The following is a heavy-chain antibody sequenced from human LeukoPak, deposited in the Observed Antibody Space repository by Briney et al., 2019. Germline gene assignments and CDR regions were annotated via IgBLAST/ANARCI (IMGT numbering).Heavy chain of an antibody. CDR3: ARLRDYYYNYMDV. CDR2: IYYSGST. J-gene: IGHJ6*03. V-gene: IGHV4-39*01. CDR1: GDSISSRSYY. Sequence: SETLSLTCSVSGDSISSRSYYWGWIRQPPGTGLEWIGSIYYSGSTYYNPSLKSRVTISVDTSKIQISLKLNSVTAADTAVYYCARLRDYYYNYMDVWGKGTTVTISS.